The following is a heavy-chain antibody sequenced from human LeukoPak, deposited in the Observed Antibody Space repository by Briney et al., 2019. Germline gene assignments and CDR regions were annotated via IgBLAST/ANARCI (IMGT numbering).Heavy chain of an antibody. Sequence: GGSLRLSCAASGFTFSNAWMSWVRQAPGKGLEWVGRIKSKTDGGTTDYAAPVKGRFTISRDDSKKTLYLQMNSLKTEDTAVYYCTTETIYCSSTSCSNAFDYWGQGTLVTVSS. CDR1: GFTFSNAW. CDR3: TTETIYCSSTSCSNAFDY. J-gene: IGHJ4*02. D-gene: IGHD2-2*01. CDR2: IKSKTDGGTT. V-gene: IGHV3-15*05.